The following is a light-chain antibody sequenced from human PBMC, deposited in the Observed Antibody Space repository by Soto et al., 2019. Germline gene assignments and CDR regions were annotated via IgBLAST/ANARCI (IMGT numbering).Light chain of an antibody. CDR1: QSVISNY. CDR3: QQYGSSIQT. J-gene: IGKJ1*01. CDR2: GAS. V-gene: IGKV3-20*01. Sequence: EIVLTQSPGTLSLSPGERATLSCRASQSVISNYLAWYQQKPGQAPRLLIYGASSRATGIPDRFSGSGSGTEFTLTISSLQSEDFAVYYCQQYGSSIQTFGQGTKVDI.